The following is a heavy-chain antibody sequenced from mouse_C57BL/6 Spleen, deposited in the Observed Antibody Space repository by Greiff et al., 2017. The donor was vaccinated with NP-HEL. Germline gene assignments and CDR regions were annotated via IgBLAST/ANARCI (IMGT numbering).Heavy chain of an antibody. V-gene: IGHV1-26*01. Sequence: VQLQQSGPELVKPGASVKISCKASGYTFTDYYMNWVKQSHGKSLEWIGDINPNNGGTSYNQKFKGKATLTVDKSSSTAYMELRSLTSEDSAVYYCARADGYTYYFDYWGQGTTLTVSS. CDR1: GYTFTDYY. CDR2: INPNNGGT. J-gene: IGHJ2*01. D-gene: IGHD2-3*01. CDR3: ARADGYTYYFDY.